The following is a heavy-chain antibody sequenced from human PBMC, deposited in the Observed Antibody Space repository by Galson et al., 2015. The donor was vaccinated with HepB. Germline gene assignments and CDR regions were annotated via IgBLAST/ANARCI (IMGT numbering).Heavy chain of an antibody. CDR3: ASQTTYYFGSGWAADV. Sequence: SLRLSCAASGFTFSASAVQWVRQASGKGLEWVGRIRSKAGSYATTYAASVKGRSTISRDDSKNTAYLQMNSLKIEDTGVYFCASQTTYYFGSGWAADVWGQGTTVTVSS. V-gene: IGHV3-73*01. D-gene: IGHD3-10*01. CDR1: GFTFSASA. J-gene: IGHJ6*02. CDR2: IRSKAGSYAT.